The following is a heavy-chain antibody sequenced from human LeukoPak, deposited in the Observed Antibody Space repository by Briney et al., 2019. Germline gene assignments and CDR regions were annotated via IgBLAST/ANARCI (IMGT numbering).Heavy chain of an antibody. Sequence: ASVKVSCKASGYTFTGYYMHWVRQAPGQGLEWMGWINPNSGGTNYVQKFQGWVTMTRDTSISTAYMELSRLRSDDTAVYYCARAGAAAGASLDYWGQGTLVTVSS. J-gene: IGHJ4*02. CDR3: ARAGAAAGASLDY. V-gene: IGHV1-2*04. CDR2: INPNSGGT. CDR1: GYTFTGYY. D-gene: IGHD6-13*01.